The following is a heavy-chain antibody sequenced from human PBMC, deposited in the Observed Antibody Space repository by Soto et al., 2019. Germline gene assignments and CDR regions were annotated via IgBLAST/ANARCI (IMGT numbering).Heavy chain of an antibody. Sequence: QVQPVQSGAEVKEPGASVKVSCKASGYSLSGYVIHWVRQAPGQRLEWMGWINAGNGDTRYSQNIQGRLIITSDTSATTFYMDLRSLTSEDTAVYYCARDLIAAPGAYFENWGQGTLVTVSS. CDR1: GYSLSGYV. CDR3: ARDLIAAPGAYFEN. CDR2: INAGNGDT. J-gene: IGHJ4*02. V-gene: IGHV1-3*01. D-gene: IGHD6-13*01.